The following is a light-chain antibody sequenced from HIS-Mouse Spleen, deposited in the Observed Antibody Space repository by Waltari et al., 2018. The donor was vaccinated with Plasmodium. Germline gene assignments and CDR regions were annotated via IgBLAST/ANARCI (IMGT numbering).Light chain of an antibody. CDR3: SSYTSSSTLV. CDR2: DVR. J-gene: IGLJ1*01. Sequence: QSALTQPASVSGSPGQSITISCTGTSSDVGGYNYVSWYQQHPGKAPKLMIYDVRNRPSGVLNRFSGSKSGNTASLTISGLQAEDEADYYCSSYTSSSTLVFGTGTKVTVL. CDR1: SSDVGGYNY. V-gene: IGLV2-14*01.